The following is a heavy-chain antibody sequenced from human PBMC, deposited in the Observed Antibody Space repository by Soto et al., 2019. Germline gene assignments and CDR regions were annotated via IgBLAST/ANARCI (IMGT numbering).Heavy chain of an antibody. D-gene: IGHD6-19*01. CDR3: ARFIMVGGWFDPNYCFGLDV. Sequence: QVQLVQSGAEVKKPGASVKVSCKASGYTFTSYGVNWVRQAPGQGLGWMGWISGYNGKTNYAQKLQGRLTMTTDTSTSTGYRELRSLRSDDTAVYFCARFIMVGGWFDPNYCFGLDVWGQGTTVTVSS. CDR2: ISGYNGKT. CDR1: GYTFTSYG. J-gene: IGHJ6*01. V-gene: IGHV1-18*01.